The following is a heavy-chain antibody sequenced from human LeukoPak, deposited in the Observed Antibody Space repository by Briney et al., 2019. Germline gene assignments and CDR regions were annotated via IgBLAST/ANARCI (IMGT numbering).Heavy chain of an antibody. CDR2: IKQDGSEK. D-gene: IGHD3-10*01. CDR3: ATYGSGSYDYYYYMDV. V-gene: IGHV3-7*01. Sequence: PGGSLRLSCAASGFTFSSYWMSWVRQAPGKGLEWVANIKQDGSEKYYVDSVKGRFTISRDNAKNSLCLQMNSLRAEDTAVYYCATYGSGSYDYYYYMDVWGKGTTVTISS. CDR1: GFTFSSYW. J-gene: IGHJ6*03.